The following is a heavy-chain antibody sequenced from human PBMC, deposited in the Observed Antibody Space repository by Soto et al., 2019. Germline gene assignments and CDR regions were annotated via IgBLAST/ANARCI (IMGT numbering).Heavy chain of an antibody. D-gene: IGHD1-1*01. CDR1: GFTFSSYA. J-gene: IGHJ4*02. Sequence: GGSLRLSCAASGFTFSSYAMNWDRQAPGKGLEWVSVISGSGGSTYYADSVKGRFTISRDNSKNTLYLQMNSLRAEDTAVYYCAKRATGTYFDYWGQGTLVTVSS. CDR2: ISGSGGST. CDR3: AKRATGTYFDY. V-gene: IGHV3-23*01.